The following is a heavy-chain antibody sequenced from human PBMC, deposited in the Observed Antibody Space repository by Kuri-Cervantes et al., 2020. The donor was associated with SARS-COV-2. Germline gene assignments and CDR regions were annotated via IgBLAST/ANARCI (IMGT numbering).Heavy chain of an antibody. CDR2: INHSENN. D-gene: IGHD3-3*01. V-gene: IGHV4-39*06. Sequence: SETLSLTCTVSGGSISSNSYYWSWVRQPPGKGLEWIGEINHSENNNYDPILKSLVTISIDTSKNQFPLKLSSVAAADTAVYYCVEGGARITNSGVVIANWFDPWGQGTLVTVSS. CDR3: VEGGARITNSGVVIANWFDP. J-gene: IGHJ5*02. CDR1: GGSISSNSYY.